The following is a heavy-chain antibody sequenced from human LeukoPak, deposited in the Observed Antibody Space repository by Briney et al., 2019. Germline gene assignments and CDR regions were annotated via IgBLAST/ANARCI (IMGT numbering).Heavy chain of an antibody. CDR1: GYTFTGYY. Sequence: SVKVSCKASGYTFTGYYMHWVRQAPGQGLEWMGGIIPIFGTANYAQKFQGRVTITTDESTSTAYMELSSLRSEDTAVYYCARSNIRSYGGNVYNWFDPWGQGTLVTVSS. D-gene: IGHD4-23*01. CDR3: ARSNIRSYGGNVYNWFDP. J-gene: IGHJ5*02. CDR2: IIPIFGTA. V-gene: IGHV1-69*05.